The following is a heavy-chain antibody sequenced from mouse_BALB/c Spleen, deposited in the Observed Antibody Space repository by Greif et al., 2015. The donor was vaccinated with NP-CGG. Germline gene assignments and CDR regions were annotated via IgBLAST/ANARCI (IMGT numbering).Heavy chain of an antibody. Sequence: QVQLQQSGAELAKPGASVKMSCKASGYTFTSYWMHWVKQRPGQGLEWIGYINPSTGYTEYNQKFKDKATLTADKSSSTAYMQLSSLTSEDSAVYYCARRGRYDYAMDYWGQGTSVTVSS. D-gene: IGHD2-14*01. J-gene: IGHJ4*01. CDR1: GYTFTSYW. CDR2: INPSTGYT. CDR3: ARRGRYDYAMDY. V-gene: IGHV1-7*01.